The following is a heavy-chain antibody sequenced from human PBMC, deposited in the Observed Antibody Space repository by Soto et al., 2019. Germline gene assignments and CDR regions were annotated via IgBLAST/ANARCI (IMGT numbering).Heavy chain of an antibody. V-gene: IGHV3-7*03. Sequence: EVQLVESGGGLVQPGGSLRLSCAASGFTFSSYWMSWVRQAPGKGLEWVANIKQDGSEKYYVDSVKGRFTISRDNAKNSLYLQMNSLRAEDTAVYYCARDEPPDYGSAPDVWGQGTTVTVSS. D-gene: IGHD3-10*01. CDR2: IKQDGSEK. CDR1: GFTFSSYW. CDR3: ARDEPPDYGSAPDV. J-gene: IGHJ6*02.